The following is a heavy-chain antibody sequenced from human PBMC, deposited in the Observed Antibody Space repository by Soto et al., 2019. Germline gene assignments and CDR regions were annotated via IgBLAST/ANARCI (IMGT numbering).Heavy chain of an antibody. J-gene: IGHJ6*02. Sequence: TLSLTCAISGDSVSSNSAAWNWIRQSPSRGLEWLGRTYYRSKWYNDYAVSVKSRITINPDTSKNQFSLQLNSVTPEDTAVYYCASEEGYCSSTSCSYGMDVWGQGTTVTVSS. CDR1: GDSVSSNSAA. CDR2: TYYRSKWYN. V-gene: IGHV6-1*01. CDR3: ASEEGYCSSTSCSYGMDV. D-gene: IGHD2-2*01.